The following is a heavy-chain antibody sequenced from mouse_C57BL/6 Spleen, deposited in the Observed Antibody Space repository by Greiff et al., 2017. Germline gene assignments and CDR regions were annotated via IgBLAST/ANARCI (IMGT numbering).Heavy chain of an antibody. D-gene: IGHD3-2*02. J-gene: IGHJ2*01. CDR3: ARPAQATGYYFDY. CDR1: GYTFTNYW. V-gene: IGHV1-63*01. CDR2: IYPGGGYT. Sequence: QIQLQQSGAELVRPGTSVKMSCKASGYTFTNYWIGWAKQRPGHGLEWIGDIYPGGGYTNYNEKFKGKATLTADKSSSTAYMQFSSLTSEDSAIYYCARPAQATGYYFDYWGQGTTLTVSS.